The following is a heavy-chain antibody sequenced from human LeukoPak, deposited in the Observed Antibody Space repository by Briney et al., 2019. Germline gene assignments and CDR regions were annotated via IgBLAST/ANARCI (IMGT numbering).Heavy chain of an antibody. Sequence: ASVKVSCKLSGYTGIELSMHWVRQVPGKGLEWMGGFDPEDGETKYAQKFQGRVTMTEDTSTDTAYMELSRLTSEDTAVYYCATHTISGVVSYASLIWGRGTLVTVSS. V-gene: IGHV1-24*01. CDR2: FDPEDGET. D-gene: IGHD3-3*01. CDR3: ATHTISGVVSYASLI. CDR1: GYTGIELS. J-gene: IGHJ3*02.